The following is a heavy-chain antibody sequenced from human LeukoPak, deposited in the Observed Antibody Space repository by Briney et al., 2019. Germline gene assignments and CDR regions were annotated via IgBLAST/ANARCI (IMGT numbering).Heavy chain of an antibody. CDR2: VNLQGST. D-gene: IGHD3-22*01. Sequence: SETLSLTCGVSGGSITSTNYWTWVRQPPGKGLEWIGEVNLQGSTNYNPSLMGRVAISVDMSENHISLQLTSVTAADTAVYYCARDFGYYDSSDRYYYGMDVWGQGTTVTVSS. J-gene: IGHJ6*02. V-gene: IGHV4-4*02. CDR3: ARDFGYYDSSDRYYYGMDV. CDR1: GGSITSTNY.